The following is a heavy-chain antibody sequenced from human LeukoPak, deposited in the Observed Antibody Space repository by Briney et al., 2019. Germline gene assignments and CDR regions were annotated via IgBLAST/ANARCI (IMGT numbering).Heavy chain of an antibody. V-gene: IGHV1-18*01. CDR2: ISAYNGNT. CDR3: ARDRSSSWYGTYYYYYYYMDV. Sequence: ASVKVSCKASGYTFTSYGISWVRQAPGQGLEWMGWISAYNGNTNYAQKLQGRVTMTTDTSTSTAYMELRSLRSDDTAVYYCARDRSSSWYGTYYYYYYYMDVWGKGTTVTVSS. D-gene: IGHD6-13*01. J-gene: IGHJ6*03. CDR1: GYTFTSYG.